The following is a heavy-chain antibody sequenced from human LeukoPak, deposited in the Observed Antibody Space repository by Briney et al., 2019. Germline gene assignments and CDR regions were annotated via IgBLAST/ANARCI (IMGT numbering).Heavy chain of an antibody. V-gene: IGHV4-34*01. D-gene: IGHD2-15*01. Sequence: PGGSLRLSCAASGFTFSSYAMSWLRQPPGKGLEWIGEINHSGSTNYNPSLKSRVTISVDTSKNQFSLKLSSVTAADTAVYYCARLSLDQLLLSYFDYWGQGTLVTVSS. CDR2: INHSGST. CDR3: ARLSLDQLLLSYFDY. J-gene: IGHJ4*02. CDR1: GFTFSSYA.